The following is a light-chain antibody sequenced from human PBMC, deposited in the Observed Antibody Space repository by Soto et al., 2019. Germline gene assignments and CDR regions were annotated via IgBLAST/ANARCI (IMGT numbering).Light chain of an antibody. J-gene: IGLJ2*01. Sequence: QSVLTQPPSASGSPGQSVTISCTGTISEIGTYYYVSWYQQHPGKAPKLIIYEVSERPSGVPDRFSGSKSGNTASLTVSGLQAEDEAHYYCSSYAGTKTLVFGGGTQLTVL. CDR1: ISEIGTYYY. CDR2: EVS. V-gene: IGLV2-8*01. CDR3: SSYAGTKTLV.